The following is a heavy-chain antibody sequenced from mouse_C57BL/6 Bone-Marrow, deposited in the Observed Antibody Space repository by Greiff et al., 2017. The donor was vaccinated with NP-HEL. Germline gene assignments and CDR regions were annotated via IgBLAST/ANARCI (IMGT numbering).Heavy chain of an antibody. V-gene: IGHV1-64*01. CDR3: ARRFVGSSFYAMDY. CDR2: IHPNSGST. CDR1: GYTFTSYW. Sequence: VQLQQPGAELVKPGASVKLSCKASGYTFTSYWMHWVKQRPGQGLEWIGMIHPNSGSTNYNEKFKSKVTLTVDKSSSTAYMQLSSLTSEDSAVYYCARRFVGSSFYAMDYWGQGTSVTVSS. D-gene: IGHD1-1*01. J-gene: IGHJ4*01.